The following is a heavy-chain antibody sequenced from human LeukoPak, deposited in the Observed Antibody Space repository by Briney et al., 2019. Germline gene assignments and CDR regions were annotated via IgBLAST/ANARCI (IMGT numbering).Heavy chain of an antibody. CDR3: ARDTYYYGSGSYYFDY. Sequence: SGTLSLTCAVSGGSISSANWWSWVRQPPGKGLEWIGEIHHSGTTTYNPSLKSRLTISVDKSKNQFSLTLNSVTAADTAVYYCARDTYYYGSGSYYFDYWGQGTLVTVSS. CDR1: GGSISSANW. D-gene: IGHD3-10*01. J-gene: IGHJ4*02. CDR2: IHHSGTT. V-gene: IGHV4-4*02.